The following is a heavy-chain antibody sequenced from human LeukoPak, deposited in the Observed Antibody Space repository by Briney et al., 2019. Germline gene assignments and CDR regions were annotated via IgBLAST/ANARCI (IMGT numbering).Heavy chain of an antibody. CDR1: GYTFTSYD. J-gene: IGHJ5*02. Sequence: ASVKVSCEASGYTFTSYDINWVRQATGQGLEWMGWMNPNSGNTGYAQKFQGRVTITRNTSISTAYMELSSLRSEDTAVYYCALKDCSSTSCYPGDNWFDPWGQGTLVTVSS. CDR2: MNPNSGNT. D-gene: IGHD2-2*01. CDR3: ALKDCSSTSCYPGDNWFDP. V-gene: IGHV1-8*03.